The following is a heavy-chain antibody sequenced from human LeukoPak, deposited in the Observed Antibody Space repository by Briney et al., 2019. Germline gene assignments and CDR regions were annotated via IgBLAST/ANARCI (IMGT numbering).Heavy chain of an antibody. D-gene: IGHD2-2*01. J-gene: IGHJ5*02. CDR2: ISASGGTT. CDR1: GFTFNSYA. CDR3: AKFTREYCSSASWPNWFDP. Sequence: GGSLRVSCAASGFTFNSYAMSWVRQAPGGGLEWVSAISASGGTTYYADSVRGRLTISRDNSENTLYLQMNSLSAEDTAIYYCAKFTREYCSSASWPNWFDPWGQGTLVTVSS. V-gene: IGHV3-23*01.